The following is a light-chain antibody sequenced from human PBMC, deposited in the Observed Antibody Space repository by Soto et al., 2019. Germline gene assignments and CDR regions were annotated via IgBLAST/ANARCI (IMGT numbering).Light chain of an antibody. V-gene: IGKV3-15*01. CDR3: QQYKNWPPLT. CDR2: GAF. J-gene: IGKJ4*01. CDR1: QSVSSN. Sequence: EIVMTQSPATLSVSPGERVTLSCRASQSVSSNLAWYQQKPCQAPRLLIYGAFTRATGIPARFSGSGSGTEFTLTISSLQSEDFAVYYCQQYKNWPPLTFGGGTKVEIK.